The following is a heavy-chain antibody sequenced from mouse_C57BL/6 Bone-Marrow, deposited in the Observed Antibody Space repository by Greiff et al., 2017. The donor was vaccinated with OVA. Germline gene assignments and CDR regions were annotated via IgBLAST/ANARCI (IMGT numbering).Heavy chain of an antibody. V-gene: IGHV1-5*01. Sequence: EVQLQQSGTVLARPGASVKMSCKTSGYTFTSYWMHWVKQRPGQGLEWIGAIYPGNSDTSYNQKFKGKAKLTAVTSASTAYMELSSLTNEDSAVYYCTRYRYGSSWGYYFDYWGQGTTLTVSS. J-gene: IGHJ2*01. D-gene: IGHD1-1*01. CDR2: IYPGNSDT. CDR3: TRYRYGSSWGYYFDY. CDR1: GYTFTSYW.